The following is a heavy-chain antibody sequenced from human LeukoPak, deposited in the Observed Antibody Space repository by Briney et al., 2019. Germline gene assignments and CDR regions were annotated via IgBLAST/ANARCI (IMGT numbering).Heavy chain of an antibody. D-gene: IGHD3-22*01. CDR3: ARGPDYYDGIGYYSTN. Sequence: GGSLRLSCAASGLTFSRYSMNWVRQAPGKGLEWVSSISSSSAYIYYADSMKGRFTISRDNAENSLYLQMNSLRAEDTAVYYCARGPDYYDGIGYYSTNWGQGTLVTVSS. J-gene: IGHJ4*02. CDR1: GLTFSRYS. CDR2: ISSSSAYI. V-gene: IGHV3-21*01.